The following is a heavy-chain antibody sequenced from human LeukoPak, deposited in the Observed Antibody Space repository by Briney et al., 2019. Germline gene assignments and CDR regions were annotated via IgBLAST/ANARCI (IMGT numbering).Heavy chain of an antibody. V-gene: IGHV1-2*02. D-gene: IGHD3-16*01. CDR2: INPKSGGT. J-gene: IGHJ5*02. CDR1: GYSFTDYY. Sequence: ASVKVSCKTSGYSFTDYYMHWVRQAPGQGLEWMGWINPKSGGTSSAQKFQGRVTMTRDTSITTVYMEVSWLTSDDTAIYYRARADRLHGGPYLIGPWGQGTLVTVSS. CDR3: ARADRLHGGPYLIGP.